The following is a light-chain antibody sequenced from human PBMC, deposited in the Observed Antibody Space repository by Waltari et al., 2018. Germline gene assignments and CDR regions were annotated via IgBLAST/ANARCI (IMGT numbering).Light chain of an antibody. Sequence: QSALTQPASVSGSPGQSITISCTGTSGDIGSHNFVSWYQQHPGKAPRLFIFEVSNRPSGVSDRFSCSKSGNPASLTISGLQAEDEADYYCSTYSPSGTPYVFGAGTEVTVL. CDR2: EVS. J-gene: IGLJ1*01. CDR1: SGDIGSHNF. CDR3: STYSPSGTPYV. V-gene: IGLV2-14*03.